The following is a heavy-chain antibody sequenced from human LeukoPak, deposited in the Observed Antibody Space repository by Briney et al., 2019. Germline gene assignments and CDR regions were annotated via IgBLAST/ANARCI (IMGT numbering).Heavy chain of an antibody. CDR2: IGTSSDTI. V-gene: IGHV3-48*02. Sequence: GGSLGLSCAASGFTFSNYGMNWVRQAPGRGLEWVSYIGTSSDTIYYADSVKGRFTISRDNAKNSLYLQMNSLRDEDTAVYYCARHDYGGNSGDNWGQGTLVTVSS. J-gene: IGHJ4*02. CDR3: ARHDYGGNSGDN. D-gene: IGHD4-23*01. CDR1: GFTFSNYG.